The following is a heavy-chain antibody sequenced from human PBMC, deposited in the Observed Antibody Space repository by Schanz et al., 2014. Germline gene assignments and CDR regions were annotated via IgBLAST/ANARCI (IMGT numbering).Heavy chain of an antibody. CDR2: ISGGGGST. CDR3: AKDQLANYRGSGYNWFDP. J-gene: IGHJ5*02. D-gene: IGHD3-10*01. CDR1: GFTFNNYD. Sequence: EVQLVESGGGLVQPGGSLRLSCAASGFTFNNYDMNWVRLVPGKGLECVSGISGGGGSTYYADSVKGRFTISSDNSKNTLYLQMNSLRADDTAVYYCAKDQLANYRGSGYNWFDPWGQGTLVTVSS. V-gene: IGHV3-23*04.